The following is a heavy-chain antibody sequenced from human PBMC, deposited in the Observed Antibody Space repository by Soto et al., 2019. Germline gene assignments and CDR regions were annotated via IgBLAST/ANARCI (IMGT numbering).Heavy chain of an antibody. CDR3: ARGGGVGVAGSAAFDM. Sequence: QLHLVQSGAVVKKPGASVTVSCSASGYPVTAYYMHWVRQAPGRGLEWMGGINPATGAAKYTQTFQGRVTMPRDTSPSKVFMELAGLTSEDPAVFSCARGGGVGVAGSAAFDMWGQGTLVTVSS. D-gene: IGHD3-3*01. CDR1: GYPVTAYY. CDR2: INPATGAA. J-gene: IGHJ3*02. V-gene: IGHV1-2*02.